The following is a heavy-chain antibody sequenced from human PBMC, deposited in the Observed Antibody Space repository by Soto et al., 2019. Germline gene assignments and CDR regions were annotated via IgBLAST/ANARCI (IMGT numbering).Heavy chain of an antibody. J-gene: IGHJ3*02. D-gene: IGHD3-9*01. Sequence: SETLSLTFTVPGASIRGYYCSWLRQPPGKRLEWIGYINYFGSTNYNPSLKSRVTISVDTSREQFSLRLDSVTAADTAVYYCARYFDWPSGFDIWGQGTMVT. CDR1: GASIRGYY. V-gene: IGHV4-59*01. CDR2: INYFGST. CDR3: ARYFDWPSGFDI.